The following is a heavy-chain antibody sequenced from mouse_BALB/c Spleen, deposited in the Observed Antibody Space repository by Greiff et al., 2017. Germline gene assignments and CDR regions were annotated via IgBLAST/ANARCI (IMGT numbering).Heavy chain of an antibody. D-gene: IGHD2-4*01. CDR1: GFNIKDYY. V-gene: IGHV14-1*02. Sequence: EVQLVESGAELVRPGALVKLSCKASGFNIKDYYMHWVKQRPEQGLEWIGWIDPENGNTIYDPKFQGKASITADTSSNTAYLQLSSLTSEDTAVYYCATMITLYYFDYWGQGTTLTVSS. CDR2: IDPENGNT. J-gene: IGHJ2*01. CDR3: ATMITLYYFDY.